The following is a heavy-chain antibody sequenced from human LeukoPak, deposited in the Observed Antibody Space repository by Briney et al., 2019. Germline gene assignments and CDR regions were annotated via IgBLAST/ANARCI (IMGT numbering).Heavy chain of an antibody. V-gene: IGHV3-7*01. CDR3: ARDGDYYDSSGYDP. D-gene: IGHD3-22*01. Sequence: GGSLRLSCAASGFTFSSYWMSWVRQAPGRGLEWVANIKQDGSEKYYVDSVKGRFTISRDNAKNSLYLQMNSLRAEDTAVYYCARDGDYYDSSGYDPWGQGTLVTVSS. CDR2: IKQDGSEK. J-gene: IGHJ5*02. CDR1: GFTFSSYW.